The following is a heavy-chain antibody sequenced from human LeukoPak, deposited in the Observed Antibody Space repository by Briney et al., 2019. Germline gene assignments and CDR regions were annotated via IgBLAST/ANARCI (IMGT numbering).Heavy chain of an antibody. J-gene: IGHJ5*02. Sequence: SETLSLTCTVSGGSISSYYWSWIRQPPGKGLEWIGYIHYSGSTIYNPSLMSRVTISVDTSKNQFSLKLSSVTAADTAVYYCARGPGGFTSWFDPWGQGTLVTVSS. CDR1: GGSISSYY. D-gene: IGHD4-23*01. CDR2: IHYSGST. V-gene: IGHV4-59*01. CDR3: ARGPGGFTSWFDP.